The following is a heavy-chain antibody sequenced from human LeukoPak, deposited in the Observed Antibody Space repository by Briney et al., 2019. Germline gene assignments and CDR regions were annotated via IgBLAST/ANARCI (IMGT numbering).Heavy chain of an antibody. V-gene: IGHV4-34*01. Sequence: SETLSLTCAVYGGSFSGYYWSWIRQPPGKGLEWIGEINHSGSTNYNPSLKSRFTISVDTSKNQFSLKLSSVTAADTAVYYCARVKYYDFWSGIYYYYYYYMDVWGKGTTVTVSS. CDR2: INHSGST. D-gene: IGHD3-3*01. J-gene: IGHJ6*03. CDR3: ARVKYYDFWSGIYYYYYYYMDV. CDR1: GGSFSGYY.